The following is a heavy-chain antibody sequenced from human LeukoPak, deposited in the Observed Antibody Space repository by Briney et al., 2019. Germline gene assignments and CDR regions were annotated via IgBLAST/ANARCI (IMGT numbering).Heavy chain of an antibody. D-gene: IGHD3-10*01. CDR3: ARAELLWFGPNKYYYGMDV. CDR2: INHSGST. V-gene: IGHV4-34*01. CDR1: GGSFSGYY. J-gene: IGHJ6*02. Sequence: TSETLSLTCAVYGGSFSGYYWSWIRQPPGKGLEWIGEINHSGSTNYNPSLKSRVTISVDTSKNQFSLKLSSVTAADTAVYYCARAELLWFGPNKYYYGMDVWGQGTTVTVSS.